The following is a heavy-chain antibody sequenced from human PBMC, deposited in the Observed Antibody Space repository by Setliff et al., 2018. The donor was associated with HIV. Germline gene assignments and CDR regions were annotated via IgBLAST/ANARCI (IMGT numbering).Heavy chain of an antibody. CDR2: IYYSGGT. D-gene: IGHD5-12*01. CDR3: ARGTYRPWGGYSAFATDAFET. CDR1: SGPISNGGFY. J-gene: IGHJ3*02. Sequence: PSETLSLTCTVSSGPISNGGFYWSWIRHHPGKGLEWIGYIYYSGGTYYSPSLKSRVSMSIDTFKNQFSLNLTSVTAADTAVYYCARGTYRPWGGYSAFATDAFETWGQGTPVTVSS. V-gene: IGHV4-31*03.